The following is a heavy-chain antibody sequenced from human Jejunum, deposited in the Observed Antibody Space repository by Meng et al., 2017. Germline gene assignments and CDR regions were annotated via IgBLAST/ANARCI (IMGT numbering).Heavy chain of an antibody. CDR3: TRGRYASVGFDY. D-gene: IGHD2-2*01. V-gene: IGHV3-74*01. CDR1: GFTFSSYW. J-gene: IGHJ4*02. CDR2: INSDGSGK. Sequence: GESLKISCAASGFTFSSYWMHWVRQAPEKGLVWVSRINSDGSGKNYADFVKGRFTISRDNAKNMLYLQMNSLRAEDTAVYYCTRGRYASVGFDYWGQGTLVTVSS.